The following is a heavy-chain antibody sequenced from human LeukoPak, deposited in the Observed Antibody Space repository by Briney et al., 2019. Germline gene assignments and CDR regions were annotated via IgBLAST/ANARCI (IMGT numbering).Heavy chain of an antibody. CDR2: IYYSGST. Sequence: SETLSLTCTVSGGSISSYYWSWIRQPPGKGLEWIWYIYYSGSTNYNPSLKSRVTISVDTSKNQFSLKLSSVTAADTAVYYCARGDGIGGYYYNGMDVWGQGTTVTVSS. CDR1: GGSISSYY. J-gene: IGHJ6*02. V-gene: IGHV4-59*01. CDR3: ARGDGIGGYYYNGMDV. D-gene: IGHD3-22*01.